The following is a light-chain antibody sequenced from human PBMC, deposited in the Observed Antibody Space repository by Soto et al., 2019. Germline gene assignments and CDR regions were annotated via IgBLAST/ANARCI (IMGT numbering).Light chain of an antibody. CDR2: EVN. J-gene: IGLJ3*02. Sequence: QSVLTQPASVSGSPGQSITISCTGTSSDVGGYNYVSWFQQHPGKAPELMIYEVNRRPSGVSDRFSGSKSGNTASLTISGLQGEDEADYYCCSYTHTDTWVFGGGTKLTVL. CDR1: SSDVGGYNY. CDR3: CSYTHTDTWV. V-gene: IGLV2-14*01.